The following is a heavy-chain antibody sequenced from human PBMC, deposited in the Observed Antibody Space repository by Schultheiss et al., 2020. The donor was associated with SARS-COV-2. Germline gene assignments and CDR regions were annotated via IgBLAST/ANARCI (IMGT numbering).Heavy chain of an antibody. CDR2: INHSGST. D-gene: IGHD3-16*01. Sequence: SETLSLTCTVSGGSISSGGYYWSWIRQHPGKGLEWIGEINHSGSTNYNPSLKSRVTISVDTSNNQFSLTLTSVTAADTAVYYCARALVEVGGGMDVWGQGTTVTVSS. J-gene: IGHJ6*02. CDR1: GGSISSGGYY. CDR3: ARALVEVGGGMDV. V-gene: IGHV4-61*08.